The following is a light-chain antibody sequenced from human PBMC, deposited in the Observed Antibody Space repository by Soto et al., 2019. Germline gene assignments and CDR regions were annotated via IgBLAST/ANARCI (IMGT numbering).Light chain of an antibody. V-gene: IGLV1-44*01. CDR3: AAWDDSLNGRV. J-gene: IGLJ3*02. Sequence: QSVLTQPPSASGTPGQRVTISCSGSSSNIGSNTVNWYQQLPGTAPKLLIYSYNQRPSGVPDRFSGSKSGTSASLAISGLPSEDEADYYCAAWDDSLNGRVFGGGTKLTVL. CDR1: SSNIGSNT. CDR2: SYN.